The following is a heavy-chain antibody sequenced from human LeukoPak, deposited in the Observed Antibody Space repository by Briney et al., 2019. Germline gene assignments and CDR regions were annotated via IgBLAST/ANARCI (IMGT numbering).Heavy chain of an antibody. CDR3: AKEGASYYDFWSGYYKY. CDR2: ISYDGSNK. V-gene: IGHV3-30*18. CDR1: GFTFSSYG. J-gene: IGHJ4*02. Sequence: PGGSLRLSCAASGFTFSSYGMHWVRQAPGKGLEWVAVISYDGSNKYYADSVKGRFTISRDNSKNTLYLQMNSLRAEDTAVYYCAKEGASYYDFWSGYYKYWGQGTLVTVSS. D-gene: IGHD3-3*01.